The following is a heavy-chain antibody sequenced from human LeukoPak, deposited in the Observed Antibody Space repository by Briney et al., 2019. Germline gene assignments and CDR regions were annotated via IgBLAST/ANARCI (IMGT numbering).Heavy chain of an antibody. CDR3: ARHISASMVRGANS. Sequence: SETLSLTCTVSGGSINSNSYYWGWIRQPQGKGLEWIGSIYYSGSTSYNPSLKSRVTISVDTSKNQFSLKLSSVTAADTAVYYCARHISASMVRGANSWGQGTLVTVSS. V-gene: IGHV4-39*01. CDR1: GGSINSNSYY. D-gene: IGHD3-10*01. J-gene: IGHJ4*02. CDR2: IYYSGST.